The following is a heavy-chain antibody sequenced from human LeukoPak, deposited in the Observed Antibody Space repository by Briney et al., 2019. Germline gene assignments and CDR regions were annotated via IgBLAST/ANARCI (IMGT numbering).Heavy chain of an antibody. CDR2: ISDTGGST. J-gene: IGHJ4*02. CDR3: AKDTSIGRYCTNGVCSPFDY. CDR1: GFTFSSYA. D-gene: IGHD2-8*01. V-gene: IGHV3-23*01. Sequence: GGSLRLSCAASGFTFSSYAMTWVRQAPGKGLEWVSAISDTGGSTYDADSVKGRFTVSRDNSKNTLYLQMNSLRAEDTAVYYCAKDTSIGRYCTNGVCSPFDYWGQGTLVTVSS.